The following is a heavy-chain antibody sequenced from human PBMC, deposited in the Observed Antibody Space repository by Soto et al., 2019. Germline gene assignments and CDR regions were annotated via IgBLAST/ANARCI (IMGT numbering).Heavy chain of an antibody. V-gene: IGHV3-11*03. CDR3: ASPYYYDSSGYYYRGAFDI. Sequence: GGSLRLSCAASGFTFSDYYMSWVRQAPGKGLEWVSYISSSSSYTNYADSVKGRFTISRDNAKNSLYLQMNSLRAEDTAVYYCASPYYYDSSGYYYRGAFDIWGQGTMVTVSS. J-gene: IGHJ3*02. CDR2: ISSSSSYT. CDR1: GFTFSDYY. D-gene: IGHD3-22*01.